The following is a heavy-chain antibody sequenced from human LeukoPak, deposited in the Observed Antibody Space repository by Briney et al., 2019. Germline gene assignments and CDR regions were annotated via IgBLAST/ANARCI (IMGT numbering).Heavy chain of an antibody. CDR2: INHSGST. CDR1: GGSFSGYY. D-gene: IGHD2-2*01. J-gene: IGHJ3*02. V-gene: IGHV4-34*01. CDR3: ARIWSEYCSSTSCRLRGAFDI. Sequence: PSETLSLTCAVYGGSFSGYYWSWIRQPPGKGLEWIGEINHSGSTNYKPSLKSRVTMSVDTSKNQVSLELSSVTAADTAVYYCARIWSEYCSSTSCRLRGAFDIWGQGTMVTVSS.